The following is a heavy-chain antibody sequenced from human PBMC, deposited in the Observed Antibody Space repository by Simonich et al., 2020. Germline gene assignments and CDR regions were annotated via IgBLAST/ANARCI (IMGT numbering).Heavy chain of an antibody. CDR1: GYTFTGYY. CDR3: ARDGGNCSGGSCYWYFDL. Sequence: QVQLVQSGAEVKKPGASVKVSCKASGYTFTGYYMHWVRQAPGQGLEWMGRNQPYRGGTNYELNVQGRITMTRDTSISTAYMELSRLRSDDTAVYYCARDGGNCSGGSCYWYFDLWGRGTLVTVSS. CDR2: NQPYRGGT. J-gene: IGHJ2*01. D-gene: IGHD2-15*01. V-gene: IGHV1-2*06.